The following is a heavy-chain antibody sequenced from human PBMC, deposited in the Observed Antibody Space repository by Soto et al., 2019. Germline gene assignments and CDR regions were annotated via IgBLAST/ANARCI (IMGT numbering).Heavy chain of an antibody. Sequence: SETLSLTCTVCGGAIGRGGYYWTWIRQHPGKGLEWIGYIYYTGTIYYNPSLQSRLSISVDTSKNNFSLKLSSVSAADSAMYYCARTTNYYGSDSYTPSYRPRASWFDPWGQGIMVT. V-gene: IGHV4-31*03. D-gene: IGHD3-10*01. J-gene: IGHJ5*02. CDR1: GGAIGRGGYY. CDR3: ARTTNYYGSDSYTPSYRPRASWFDP. CDR2: IYYTGTI.